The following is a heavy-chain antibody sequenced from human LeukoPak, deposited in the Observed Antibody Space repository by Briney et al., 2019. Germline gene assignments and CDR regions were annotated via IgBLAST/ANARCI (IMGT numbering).Heavy chain of an antibody. D-gene: IGHD2-15*01. Sequence: GGSLRLSCAASGFTFNSYAMSWVRQASGKGLGWVSGISGGGDNTYYADSVKGRFTISRDTSKNMVYLEMNSLRAEDTAVYYCAKVGPGAARDYWGQGTLVTVSS. CDR1: GFTFNSYA. CDR3: AKVGPGAARDY. J-gene: IGHJ4*02. V-gene: IGHV3-23*01. CDR2: ISGGGDNT.